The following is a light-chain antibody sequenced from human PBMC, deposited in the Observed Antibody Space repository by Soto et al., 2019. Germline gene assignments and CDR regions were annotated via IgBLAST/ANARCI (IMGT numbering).Light chain of an antibody. CDR3: QQYNNWPPLT. CDR1: QNIDNN. J-gene: IGKJ4*01. V-gene: IGKV3D-15*01. CDR2: GAS. Sequence: EIVMTQSPATLSVSPGDRVTLSCRASQNIDNNLAWYQQRPGQPPRLLIYGASTRANGIPARFSGSGSGTEFTLTISSLQSEDFAVYCCQQYNNWPPLTFGGATTVEIK.